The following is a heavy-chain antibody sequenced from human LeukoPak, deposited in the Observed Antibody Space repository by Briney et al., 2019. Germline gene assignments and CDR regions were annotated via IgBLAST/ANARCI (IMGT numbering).Heavy chain of an antibody. Sequence: GGSLRLSCAASGLTFSSYAMHWVRQAPGKGLEWVAVISYDGSNKYYADSVKGRFTISGGKSKNTLYLQMNSLRPEDTAFYYCARGPGPIAGAKNPFDIWGQGTMVTVSS. D-gene: IGHD1-26*01. CDR1: GLTFSSYA. CDR3: ARGPGPIAGAKNPFDI. CDR2: ISYDGSNK. V-gene: IGHV3-30*01. J-gene: IGHJ3*02.